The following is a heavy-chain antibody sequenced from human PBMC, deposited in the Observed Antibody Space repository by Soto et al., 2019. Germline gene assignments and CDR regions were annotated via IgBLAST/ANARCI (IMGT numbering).Heavy chain of an antibody. J-gene: IGHJ4*02. CDR3: ETRPTGATFFAVFDY. CDR1: GFSISSSIFH. CDR2: IYYSGST. Sequence: SETLSLTCTVSGFSISSSIFHWGWIRPPPGKGLEWIGSIYYSGSTYYSPSLKSRVTISVDTSKNQFSLKLRSVTAADTAIYYCETRPTGATFFAVFDYWSQGTLVTVSS. V-gene: IGHV4-39*07. D-gene: IGHD3-10*01.